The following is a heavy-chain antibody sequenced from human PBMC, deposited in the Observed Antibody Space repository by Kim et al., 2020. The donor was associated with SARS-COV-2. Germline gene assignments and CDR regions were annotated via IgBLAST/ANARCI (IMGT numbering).Heavy chain of an antibody. J-gene: IGHJ4*02. CDR1: GFTFSSYS. D-gene: IGHD1-20*01. Sequence: GGSLRLSCAASGFTFSSYSMNWVRQAPGKGLEWVSSISSSSSYIYYADSVKGRFTISRDNAKNSLYLQMNSLRAEDTAVYYCARDDLTGTTGHLFDYWGQGTLVTVSS. V-gene: IGHV3-21*01. CDR3: ARDDLTGTTGHLFDY. CDR2: ISSSSSYI.